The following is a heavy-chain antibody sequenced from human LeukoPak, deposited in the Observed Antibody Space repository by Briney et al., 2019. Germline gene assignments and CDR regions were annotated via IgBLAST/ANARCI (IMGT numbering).Heavy chain of an antibody. V-gene: IGHV3-9*01. CDR1: GGSISSYY. J-gene: IGHJ4*02. CDR2: ITWNSGKI. CDR3: VKERSRTGYFDY. Sequence: LSLTCTVSGGSISSYYWSWVRQAPGKGLEWVSGITWNSGKIGYADSVKGRFTISRDNAKNSLYLQMNSLRAEDTAFYYCVKERSRTGYFDYWGQGTLVTVSS. D-gene: IGHD2-2*01.